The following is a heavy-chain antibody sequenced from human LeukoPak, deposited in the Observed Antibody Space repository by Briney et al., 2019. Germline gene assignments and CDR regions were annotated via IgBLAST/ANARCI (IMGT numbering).Heavy chain of an antibody. D-gene: IGHD6-13*01. Sequence: PSETLSFTCTVSGGSISSYYWSWIRQPPGKGLEWIGYIYNGGSTNYNPSLKSRVTISVDTSKNQFSLKLTSVTAADTAVYYCATSIAGTGSSGYYWGPGTLVTVSS. V-gene: IGHV4-59*01. J-gene: IGHJ4*02. CDR3: ATSIAGTGSSGYY. CDR1: GGSISSYY. CDR2: IYNGGST.